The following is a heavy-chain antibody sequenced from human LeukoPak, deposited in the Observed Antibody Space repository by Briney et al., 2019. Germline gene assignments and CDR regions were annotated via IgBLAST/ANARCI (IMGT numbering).Heavy chain of an antibody. CDR3: ARGAYGDK. J-gene: IGHJ4*02. CDR2: ISTQSGNT. D-gene: IGHD4-17*01. CDR1: GYTLTSYG. Sequence: ASVNVSFTASGYTLTSYGINWMRQAPGQGLEWMGWISTQSGNTNYAQKVQGRLTLTTDRSTNTAYMELRSLRSDDTAVYYCARGAYGDKWGQGTMVTVSA. V-gene: IGHV1-18*01.